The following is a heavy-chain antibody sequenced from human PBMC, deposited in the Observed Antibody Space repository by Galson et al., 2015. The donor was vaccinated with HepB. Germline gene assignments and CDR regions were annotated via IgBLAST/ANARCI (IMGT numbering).Heavy chain of an antibody. CDR3: ARDRWPQGYGVDV. J-gene: IGHJ6*02. CDR1: GDSVSSNNAA. CDR2: IYYRSKWGY. Sequence: CAISGDSVSSNNAAWNWIRQSPSRGLEWLGRIYYRSKWGYDYAESVKSRITINSDTSKNQFSLQLNSVTPEGTAVYYCARDRWPQGYGVDVWGQGTTVTVSS. V-gene: IGHV6-1*01. D-gene: IGHD4-23*01.